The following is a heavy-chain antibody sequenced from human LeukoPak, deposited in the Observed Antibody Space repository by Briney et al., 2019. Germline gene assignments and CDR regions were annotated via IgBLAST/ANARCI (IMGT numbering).Heavy chain of an antibody. CDR2: IHAGNGNT. CDR1: GYTFTSYA. CDR3: AGLPNLKSGYDN. J-gene: IGHJ4*02. D-gene: IGHD5-12*01. Sequence: ASVKVSCKASGYTFTSYAMHWVPQAPGQRLEWMGWIHAGNGNTKYSQEFQGRVTITRDTSASTAYMELSSLRSEDMAVYYCAGLPNLKSGYDNWGQGTLVTVSS. V-gene: IGHV1-3*03.